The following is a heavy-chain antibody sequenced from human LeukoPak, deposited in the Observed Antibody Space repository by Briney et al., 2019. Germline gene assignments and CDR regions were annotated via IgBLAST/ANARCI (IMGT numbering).Heavy chain of an antibody. CDR1: GGYISSGAYC. D-gene: IGHD3-3*01. Sequence: SHTLSLTCTVSGGYISSGAYCWSWIRQRPGKGLELFGYMYYDGRTYSNPSLKSRLTISVDTSKNQFSLKLSSVTAADTAVYYCARGPYYDFWSGYPYMDVWGKGTTVTVYS. CDR3: ARGPYYDFWSGYPYMDV. V-gene: IGHV4-31*03. J-gene: IGHJ6*03. CDR2: MYYDGRT.